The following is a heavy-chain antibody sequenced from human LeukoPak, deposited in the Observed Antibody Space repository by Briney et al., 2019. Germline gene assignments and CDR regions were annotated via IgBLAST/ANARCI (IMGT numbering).Heavy chain of an antibody. CDR3: AKEIPYGDYLYYYYYYGMDV. CDR2: ISSSDGGT. J-gene: IGHJ6*02. CDR1: GFTFSSYA. D-gene: IGHD4-17*01. V-gene: IGHV3-23*01. Sequence: GGSLRLSCAGSGFTFSSYAMAWVRQTPEKGLEWVAIISSSDGGTYYIDSVKGQFTISRDNSKNMLNLQMNSLRAEDTAVYYCAKEIPYGDYLYYYYYYGMDVWGQGTTVTVSS.